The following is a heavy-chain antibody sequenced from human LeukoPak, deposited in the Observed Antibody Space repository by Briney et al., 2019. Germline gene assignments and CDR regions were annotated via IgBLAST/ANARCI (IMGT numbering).Heavy chain of an antibody. CDR2: FYSSTRT. J-gene: IGHJ6*04. D-gene: IGHD4-17*01. CDR3: ARCMSELDYGDYAYYYHMDV. V-gene: IGHV4-61*09. Sequence: PSETLSLTGTVSGDSLTSGTRYWSWIRQPAGKGLEWIGHFYSSTRTTYNPSFDSRVTISGDTAKNQFSLKLDSVTAADTAVYFCARCMSELDYGDYAYYYHMDVWGKGTTVTVSS. CDR1: GDSLTSGTRY.